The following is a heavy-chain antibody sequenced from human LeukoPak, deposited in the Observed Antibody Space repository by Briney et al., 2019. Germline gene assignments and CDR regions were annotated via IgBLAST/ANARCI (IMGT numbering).Heavy chain of an antibody. Sequence: GGSLRLSCAASGFTFSIYSMNWVRQAPGKGLEWVSSISSSSTYIYYADSAKGRFTISRDNAKNSLYLQMNSLRAEDTAVYYCASASNDPSSYWGQGTLVTVSS. CDR1: GFTFSIYS. J-gene: IGHJ4*02. CDR3: ASASNDPSSY. V-gene: IGHV3-21*01. D-gene: IGHD1-1*01. CDR2: ISSSSTYI.